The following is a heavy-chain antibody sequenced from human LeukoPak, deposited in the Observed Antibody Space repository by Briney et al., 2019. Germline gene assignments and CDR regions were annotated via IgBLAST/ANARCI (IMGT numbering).Heavy chain of an antibody. CDR1: GFSLSSYA. CDR2: ISGSGGST. J-gene: IGHJ4*02. D-gene: IGHD3-10*01. Sequence: GGSLRLSCAASGFSLSSYAMSWVRQAPGKGLEWVSAISGSGGSTYYADSVKGRFTISRDNSKKTLYLQMNSLRAEDTAVYYCARDERADGSGSYNWDYWGQGTLVTVSS. CDR3: ARDERADGSGSYNWDY. V-gene: IGHV3-23*01.